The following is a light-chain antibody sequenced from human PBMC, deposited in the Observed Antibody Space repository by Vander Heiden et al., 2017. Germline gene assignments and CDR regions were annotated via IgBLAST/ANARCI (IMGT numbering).Light chain of an antibody. CDR2: SVS. CDR1: QPIISTY. J-gene: IGKJ3*01. Sequence: DIRMTQSPSSLSASVGDSVTITCRSSQPIISTYLHWYQQKPGRAPDLLISSVSTLQIGVPSRFGGSGSGTDFTLTISSLQPDDFATYYCQQTDSSPFTFGHGCKVDIK. V-gene: IGKV1-39*01. CDR3: QQTDSSPFT.